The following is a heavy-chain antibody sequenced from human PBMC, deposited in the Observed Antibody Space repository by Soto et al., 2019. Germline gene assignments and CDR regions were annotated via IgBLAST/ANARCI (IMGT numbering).Heavy chain of an antibody. Sequence: QVQLVQSGAEVKKPGSSVKVSCKASGGTFSSYAISWVRQAPGQGLEWMGGIIPIFGTANYAQKFQGRVTITADESTSTAYMELSSLRSEDTAVYYCARVSDCISTSCYASHYYFDYWGQGTLGTVSS. D-gene: IGHD2-2*01. J-gene: IGHJ4*02. CDR2: IIPIFGTA. CDR1: GGTFSSYA. CDR3: ARVSDCISTSCYASHYYFDY. V-gene: IGHV1-69*12.